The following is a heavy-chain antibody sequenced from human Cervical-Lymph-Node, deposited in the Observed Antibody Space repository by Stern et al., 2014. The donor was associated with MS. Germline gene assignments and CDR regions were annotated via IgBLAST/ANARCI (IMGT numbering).Heavy chain of an antibody. Sequence: VQLVESGAEVMKPGSSVKVSWKASGGTFSKFPSSWGSQAPGQGLAWMGGIFPVFGTPTYAQEFRGRVTITADVSTSTVYMELSSLRSDDTAVYYCALSSETSDRWYSLGYDLWGQGTLVTVSS. CDR1: GGTFSKFP. CDR3: ALSSETSDRWYSLGYDL. D-gene: IGHD6-13*01. CDR2: IFPVFGTP. J-gene: IGHJ5*02. V-gene: IGHV1-69*01.